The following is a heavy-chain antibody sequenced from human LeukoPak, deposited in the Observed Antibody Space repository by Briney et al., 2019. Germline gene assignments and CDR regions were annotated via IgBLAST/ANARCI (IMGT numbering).Heavy chain of an antibody. Sequence: ASVKVSCKASGGTFSSYAISWVRQAPGQGLEWMGGIIPIFGTANYAQKFQGRVTITADESTSAAYMELSSLRSEDTAVYYCARASRSFVWATFDSWGQGTLVTVSS. V-gene: IGHV1-69*13. CDR1: GGTFSSYA. J-gene: IGHJ4*02. D-gene: IGHD1-26*01. CDR3: ARASRSFVWATFDS. CDR2: IIPIFGTA.